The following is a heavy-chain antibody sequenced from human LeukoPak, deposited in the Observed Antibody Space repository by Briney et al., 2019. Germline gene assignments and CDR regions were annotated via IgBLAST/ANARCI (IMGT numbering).Heavy chain of an antibody. CDR3: ARETRWDFDY. CDR1: GFTFSDYY. Sequence: GGSLRLSCAASGFTFSDYYMSWIRQAPGKGLEWVSYISSRGVNIYYADSVKGRFTISRDNAKNSLYLQMNSLRAEDTAVYYCARETRWDFDYWGQGTLVTVSS. CDR2: ISSRGVNI. J-gene: IGHJ4*02. D-gene: IGHD5-24*01. V-gene: IGHV3-11*04.